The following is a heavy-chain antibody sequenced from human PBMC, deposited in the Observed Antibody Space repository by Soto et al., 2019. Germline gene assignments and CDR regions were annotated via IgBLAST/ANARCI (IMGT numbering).Heavy chain of an antibody. CDR3: AKDQLVTGLHYFDC. CDR2: ISSDGSSK. J-gene: IGHJ4*02. V-gene: IGHV3-30*18. D-gene: IGHD2-21*02. Sequence: GGSLRLSCAASGFSFSSYAMHWVRQAPGKGLEWVAVISSDGSSKYYADSVKGRFTIPRDNSRNTLYLQMNSLRAEDTAVYYCAKDQLVTGLHYFDCWGQGTLVTVSS. CDR1: GFSFSSYA.